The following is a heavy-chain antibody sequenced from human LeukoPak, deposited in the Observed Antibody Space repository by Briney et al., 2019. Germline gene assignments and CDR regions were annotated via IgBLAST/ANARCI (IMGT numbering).Heavy chain of an antibody. Sequence: GGSLRLSCAASGFTLSSYAMSWVRQAPGKGLEWVSAISGSGGSTYYADSVKGRFTISRDNSKNTLYLQMNSLRAEDTAVYYCAKVGSYYYDSSGYYTDYWGQGTLVTVSS. CDR2: ISGSGGST. J-gene: IGHJ4*02. CDR3: AKVGSYYYDSSGYYTDY. CDR1: GFTLSSYA. D-gene: IGHD3-22*01. V-gene: IGHV3-23*01.